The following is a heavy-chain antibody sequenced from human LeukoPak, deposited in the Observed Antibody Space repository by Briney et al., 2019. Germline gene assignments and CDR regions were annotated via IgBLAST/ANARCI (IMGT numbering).Heavy chain of an antibody. CDR1: GGSISSSSYY. V-gene: IGHV4-39*07. Sequence: SETLSLTCTVSGGSISSSSYYWGWIRQPPGKGLEWIGSIYYSGSTYYNPSLKSRVTISVDTSKNQFSLKLSSVTAADTAVYYCARQPTVAGTDYFDYWGQGTLVTVSS. CDR3: ARQPTVAGTDYFDY. D-gene: IGHD6-19*01. CDR2: IYYSGST. J-gene: IGHJ4*02.